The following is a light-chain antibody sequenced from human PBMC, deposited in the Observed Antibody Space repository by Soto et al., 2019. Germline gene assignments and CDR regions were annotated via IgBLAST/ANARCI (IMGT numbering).Light chain of an antibody. CDR3: SSYTSSSTYVV. CDR1: SSDVGGYNY. Sequence: QSALTQPASVSGSPGQSITISCTGTSSDVGGYNYVSWYQQHPGKAPKLMIYDVSNRPSGVSNRFSGSKSGNTASLTISGLQAEDGAAYYCSSYTSSSTYVVFGGGTKVTVL. J-gene: IGLJ2*01. CDR2: DVS. V-gene: IGLV2-14*01.